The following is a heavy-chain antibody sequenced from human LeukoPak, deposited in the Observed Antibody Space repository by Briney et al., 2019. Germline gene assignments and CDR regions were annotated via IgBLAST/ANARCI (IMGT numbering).Heavy chain of an antibody. Sequence: TGGSLRLSCAASGFAFSSCGMHWVRQAPGEGLEWVAFIRYNGNDKYYPDSVKGRFTISRDNSKNTLYLQMNRLRTADTAVHYCARDISADVWGQGTLVTVSS. J-gene: IGHJ4*02. CDR1: GFAFSSCG. CDR2: IRYNGNDK. CDR3: ARDISADV. V-gene: IGHV3-30*02.